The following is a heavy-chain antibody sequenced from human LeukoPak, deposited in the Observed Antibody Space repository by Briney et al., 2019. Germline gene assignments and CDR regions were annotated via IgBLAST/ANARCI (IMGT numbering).Heavy chain of an antibody. CDR3: ASHPLLRLGELSLRAQHDAFDI. Sequence: ASVKVSCKASGGTFSSYAISWVRQAPGQGLEWMGGIIPIFGTANYAQKFQGRVTITTDESTSTAYMELSSLRSEDTAVYYCASHPLLRLGELSLRAQHDAFDIWGQGTMVTVSS. CDR1: GGTFSSYA. CDR2: IIPIFGTA. J-gene: IGHJ3*02. D-gene: IGHD3-16*02. V-gene: IGHV1-69*05.